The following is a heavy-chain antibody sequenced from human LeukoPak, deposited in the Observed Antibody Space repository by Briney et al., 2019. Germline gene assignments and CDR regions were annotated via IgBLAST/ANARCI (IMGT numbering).Heavy chain of an antibody. CDR2: ISAYNGNT. CDR1: GYTFTSYG. D-gene: IGHD3-10*01. CDR3: ARTLGPPYYYGSGSYDFDY. J-gene: IGHJ4*02. Sequence: ASVKVSCKASGYTFTSYGISWVRQAPGQGLEWMGWISAYNGNTNYAQKLQGRVTMTTDTPTSTAYMELRSLRSDDTAVYYCARTLGPPYYYGSGSYDFDYWGQGTLVTVSS. V-gene: IGHV1-18*04.